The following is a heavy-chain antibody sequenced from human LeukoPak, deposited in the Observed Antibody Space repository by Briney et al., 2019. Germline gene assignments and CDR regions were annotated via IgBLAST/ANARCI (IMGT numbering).Heavy chain of an antibody. Sequence: GGSLRLSCAASGFNVNSNYMIWVRQTPGKGLEWVSAISGSGGSTYYADSVKGRFTISRDNSKNTLYLQMNSLRAEDTAVYYCAKDFEAYYYDSPPSYWGQGTLVTVSS. CDR2: ISGSGGST. V-gene: IGHV3-23*01. D-gene: IGHD3-22*01. J-gene: IGHJ4*02. CDR3: AKDFEAYYYDSPPSY. CDR1: GFNVNSNY.